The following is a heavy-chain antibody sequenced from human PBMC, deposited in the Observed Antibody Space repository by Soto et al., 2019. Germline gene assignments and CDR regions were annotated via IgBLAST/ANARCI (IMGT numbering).Heavy chain of an antibody. CDR3: ARWSYDILTGYFATFDF. CDR1: GYTFTSYG. Sequence: QVQLVQSGAEVKKPGASVKVSCKASGYTFTSYGISWVRQAPGQGLEWMGWISTYNGNTKYAQILQGRVTMTTDTSTSTAYMGLRSLRSDDTAVYYCARWSYDILTGYFATFDFWGQGTLVTVSS. D-gene: IGHD3-9*01. V-gene: IGHV1-18*01. CDR2: ISTYNGNT. J-gene: IGHJ4*02.